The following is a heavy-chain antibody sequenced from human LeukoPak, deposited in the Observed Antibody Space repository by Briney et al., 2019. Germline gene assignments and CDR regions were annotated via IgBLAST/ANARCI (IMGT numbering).Heavy chain of an antibody. CDR1: GYIFTGYY. CDR3: ARDGDGYNLD. CDR2: INSNNDDT. J-gene: IGHJ4*02. Sequence: ASVKVSCKASGYIFTGYYLHWVRQAPGQGLEWVGGINSNNDDTHYAQNFQGRVTMTRDTSISTAYMELSRLGSDDTAVYYCARDGDGYNLDWGQGTLVTVSS. D-gene: IGHD5-24*01. V-gene: IGHV1-2*02.